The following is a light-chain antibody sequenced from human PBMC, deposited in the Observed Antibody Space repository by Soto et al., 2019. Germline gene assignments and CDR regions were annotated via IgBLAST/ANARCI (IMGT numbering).Light chain of an antibody. Sequence: EIVLTQSPATLSVSPGERATLSCRASQSVGNNFAWYQQKPGQAPRLLIFATSTRATGVPARFSGSGSGTEFTLTISSLQSEDVALYYRQQYGDWPLTFGGGAKVEIE. CDR1: QSVGNN. V-gene: IGKV3-15*01. CDR3: QQYGDWPLT. J-gene: IGKJ4*01. CDR2: ATS.